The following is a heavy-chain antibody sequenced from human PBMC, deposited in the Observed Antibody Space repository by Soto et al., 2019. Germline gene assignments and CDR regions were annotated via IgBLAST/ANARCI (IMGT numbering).Heavy chain of an antibody. CDR2: ISHSGRA. D-gene: IGHD1-1*01. Sequence: TMSLNFTICRGYPSSGDHLWTWTRQPPGKGLELIAYISHSGRASSNSSLKSRVTISIDMSKNQFSLRLRSVTAADTAVYYCARDRPDNLNSFDAFDIWGPGTLVT. CDR1: RGYPSSGDHL. V-gene: IGHV4-61*08. CDR3: ARDRPDNLNSFDAFDI. J-gene: IGHJ3*02.